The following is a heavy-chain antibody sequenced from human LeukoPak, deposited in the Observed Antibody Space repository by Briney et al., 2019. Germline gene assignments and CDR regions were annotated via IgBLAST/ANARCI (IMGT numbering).Heavy chain of an antibody. CDR3: ARSMTTVTRFDY. CDR1: GGSISSYY. J-gene: IGHJ4*02. D-gene: IGHD4-17*01. CDR2: IYYSGST. Sequence: SETLSLTCTVSGGSISSYYWGWIRQPPGKGLEWIGYIYYSGSTNYNPSLKSRVTISVDTSKNQFSLKLSSVTAADTAVYYCARSMTTVTRFDYWGQGTLVTVSS. V-gene: IGHV4-59*08.